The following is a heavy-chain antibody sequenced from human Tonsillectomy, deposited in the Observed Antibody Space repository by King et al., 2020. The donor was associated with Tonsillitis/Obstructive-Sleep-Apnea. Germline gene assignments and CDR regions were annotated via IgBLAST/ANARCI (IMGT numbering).Heavy chain of an antibody. Sequence: QLVQSGGGVVQPGRSLRLSCAASGFTFSIYAMHWVRQAPGKGLEWGAVTSYDGSNKYADSLKGRFTISRDNSKNTLYLEMNSLRAEDTGVYYCASAPQLLNAYDSWGQGTIVTVSS. CDR3: ASAPQLLNAYDS. CDR1: GFTFSIYA. D-gene: IGHD2-2*01. J-gene: IGHJ3*02. V-gene: IGHV3-30*01. CDR2: TSYDGSNK.